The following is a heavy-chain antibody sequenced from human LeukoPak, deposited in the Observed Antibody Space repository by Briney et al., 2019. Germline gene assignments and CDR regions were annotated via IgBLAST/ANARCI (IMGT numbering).Heavy chain of an antibody. CDR1: GGSFSGYY. V-gene: IGHV4-34*01. Sequence: SETLSLTCAVYGGSFSGYYWSWIRQPPGKGLEWIGEINHSGSTNYNPSLKSRVTITVDTSKNQFSLKLSSVTAADTAVYYCARTKPSYYDFWSGYSAAFDIWGQGTMVTVSS. J-gene: IGHJ3*02. CDR3: ARTKPSYYDFWSGYSAAFDI. D-gene: IGHD3-3*01. CDR2: INHSGST.